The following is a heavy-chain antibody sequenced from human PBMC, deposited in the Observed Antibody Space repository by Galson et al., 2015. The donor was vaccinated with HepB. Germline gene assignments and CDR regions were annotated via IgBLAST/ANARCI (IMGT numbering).Heavy chain of an antibody. D-gene: IGHD4-17*01. CDR2: IKEDGNEI. CDR1: GFTFGSYR. Sequence: SLRLSCAASGFTFGSYRMTWVRRAPGKGLEWVANIKEDGNEIYYVGSVKGRFTISRDNAKNSLYLEMSDLTAEDTALYHCARGTHYGAEFDYWGQGTLVTVSA. J-gene: IGHJ4*02. V-gene: IGHV3-7*03. CDR3: ARGTHYGAEFDY.